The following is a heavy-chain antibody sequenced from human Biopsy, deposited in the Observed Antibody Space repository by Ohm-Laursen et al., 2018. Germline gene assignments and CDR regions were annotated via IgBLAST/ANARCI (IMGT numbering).Heavy chain of an antibody. CDR3: ATTTMDTSGWFGNYFDS. D-gene: IGHD6-19*01. V-gene: IGHV4-4*07. CDR1: GGSLSSYS. J-gene: IGHJ4*02. Sequence: SDTLSLTCTVSGGSLSSYSWSWIRQPAGKGLEWIGQIYTSGITNYNPSLKSRVTMSVDTSKNKFSLRVSSVTAADTAVYYCATTTMDTSGWFGNYFDSWGQGTLVTVSA. CDR2: IYTSGIT.